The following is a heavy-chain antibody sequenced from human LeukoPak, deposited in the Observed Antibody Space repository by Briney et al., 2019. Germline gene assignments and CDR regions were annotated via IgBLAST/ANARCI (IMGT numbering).Heavy chain of an antibody. CDR1: GGSISSSSYY. V-gene: IGHV4-39*01. Sequence: KPSETLSLTCTVSGGSISSSSYYWGWIRQPPGKGLEWIGSIYYSGSTYYNPSLKSRVTISVDTSKNQFSLKLSSVTAADTAVYYCASAMTTVTPRSFGYFDYWGQGTLVTASS. CDR3: ASAMTTVTPRSFGYFDY. D-gene: IGHD4-17*01. J-gene: IGHJ4*02. CDR2: IYYSGST.